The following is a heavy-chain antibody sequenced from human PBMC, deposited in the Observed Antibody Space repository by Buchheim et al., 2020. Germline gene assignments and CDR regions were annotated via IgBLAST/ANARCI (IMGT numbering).Heavy chain of an antibody. CDR3: AKDRRYCSGGSCSSYWYFDL. V-gene: IGHV3-23*01. J-gene: IGHJ2*01. CDR1: GFTFSSYA. D-gene: IGHD2-15*01. CDR2: ISGSGGST. Sequence: EVQLLESGGGLVQPGGSLRLSCAASGFTFSSYAMSWVRQAPGKGLEWVSAISGSGGSTYYADSVKGRFTISRDNSKNTLYLQMNSLRAEDTAVYYCAKDRRYCSGGSCSSYWYFDLWGRGTL.